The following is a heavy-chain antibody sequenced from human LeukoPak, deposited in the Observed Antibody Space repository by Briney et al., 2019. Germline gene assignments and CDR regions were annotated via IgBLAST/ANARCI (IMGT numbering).Heavy chain of an antibody. CDR3: ARVVRGTSSYYYYYYMDV. V-gene: IGHV4-59*08. D-gene: IGHD2-2*01. CDR1: GGSISGYY. J-gene: IGHJ6*03. Sequence: SETLSLTCTVSGGSISGYYWSWIRQPPGKGLEWIGYIYYSGTTKYNPSLESRVTISVDTSKNQFPLKLSSVTAADTALFYCARVVRGTSSYYYYYYMDVWGKGTTVTVSS. CDR2: IYYSGTT.